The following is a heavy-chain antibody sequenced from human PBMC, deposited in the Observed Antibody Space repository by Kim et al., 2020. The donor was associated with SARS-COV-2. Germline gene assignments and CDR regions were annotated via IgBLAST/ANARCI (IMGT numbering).Heavy chain of an antibody. V-gene: IGHV1-18*01. CDR2: ISAYNGNT. D-gene: IGHD3-10*01. J-gene: IGHJ5*02. CDR1: GYTFTSYG. CDR3: ARNSLWFGELLLRPENWFDP. Sequence: ASVKVSCKASGYTFTSYGISWVRQAPGQGLEWMGWISAYNGNTNYAQKLQGRVTMTTDTSTSTAYMELRSLRSDDTAVYYCARNSLWFGELLLRPENWFDPWGQGTLVTVSS.